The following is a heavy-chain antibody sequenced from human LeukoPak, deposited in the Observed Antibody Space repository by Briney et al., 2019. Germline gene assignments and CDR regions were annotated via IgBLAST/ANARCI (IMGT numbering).Heavy chain of an antibody. CDR3: ARDNAIIPAEIADY. CDR1: GYTFTRYG. CDR2: ISAYEGNT. J-gene: IGHJ4*02. V-gene: IGHV1-18*01. Sequence: ASVKVSCTTSGYTFTRYGISWVRQAPGQGLEWMGWISAYEGNTKYAQKVQGRVSMATDTSTSTAYMELRSLRSDDTAVYYCARDNAIIPAEIADYWGQGTQVTVSS. D-gene: IGHD2-2*01.